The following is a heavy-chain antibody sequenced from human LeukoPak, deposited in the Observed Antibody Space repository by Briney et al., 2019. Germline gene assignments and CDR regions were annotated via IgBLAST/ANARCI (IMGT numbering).Heavy chain of an antibody. Sequence: PSETLSLTCTVSGGSISSSSYYWGWIRQPPGKGLEWIGSIYYSGSTYYNPSLKSRVTISVDTSKNQFSLKLSSVTAADTAVYYCARLNLLYYYGSGSYPDYWGQGTLVTVSS. CDR1: GGSISSSSYY. J-gene: IGHJ4*02. V-gene: IGHV4-39*01. CDR2: IYYSGST. CDR3: ARLNLLYYYGSGSYPDY. D-gene: IGHD3-10*01.